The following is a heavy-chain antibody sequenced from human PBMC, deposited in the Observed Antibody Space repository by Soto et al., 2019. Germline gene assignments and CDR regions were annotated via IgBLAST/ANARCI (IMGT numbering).Heavy chain of an antibody. CDR3: VRVVAIPGYPDN. D-gene: IGHD5-12*01. V-gene: IGHV1-69*12. CDR2: IVPIVDTS. J-gene: IGHJ4*02. Sequence: QVQLVQSGAEVRQPASSVKVSCKTSGGTFSSYAISWVRQAPGQGLEWMGGIVPIVDTSTYAQKFQGRVMITADESTSAAYMELSSLRSDDTAIYYCVRVVAIPGYPDNWGQGTLVTGSS. CDR1: GGTFSSYA.